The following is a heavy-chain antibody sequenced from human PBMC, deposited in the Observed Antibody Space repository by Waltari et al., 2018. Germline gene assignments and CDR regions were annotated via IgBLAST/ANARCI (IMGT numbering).Heavy chain of an antibody. J-gene: IGHJ3*02. CDR2: ISSSSSYI. CDR1: GFTFSSYS. Sequence: EVQLVESGGGLVKPGGSLRLSCAASGFTFSSYSMNWVRQAPGKGLEWVSSISSSSSYIYYADSVKGRFTISRDNAKNSLYLQMNSLRAEDTAVYYCARGDCGGDCYPAAFDIWGQGTMVTVSS. D-gene: IGHD2-21*01. CDR3: ARGDCGGDCYPAAFDI. V-gene: IGHV3-21*01.